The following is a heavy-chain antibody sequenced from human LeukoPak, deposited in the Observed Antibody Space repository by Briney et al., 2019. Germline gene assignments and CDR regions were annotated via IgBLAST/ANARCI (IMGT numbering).Heavy chain of an antibody. V-gene: IGHV4-38-2*02. D-gene: IGHD3-22*01. Sequence: PSETLSLTCTVSGYSISSGYYWGWIRQPPGKGLEWIGSIYHSGSTNYNPSLKSRVTISVDTSKNQFSLKLSSVTAADTAVYYCARRLGDYDSSGYSIDYWGQGTLVTVSS. CDR2: IYHSGST. CDR3: ARRLGDYDSSGYSIDY. J-gene: IGHJ4*02. CDR1: GYSISSGYY.